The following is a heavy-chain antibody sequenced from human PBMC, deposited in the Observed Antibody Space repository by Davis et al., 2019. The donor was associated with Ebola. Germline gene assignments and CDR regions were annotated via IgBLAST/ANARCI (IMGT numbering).Heavy chain of an antibody. D-gene: IGHD5-12*01. CDR3: VRGVDIVATIHSSYYYYGMDV. Sequence: ASVKVSCKASGYTFTSYAMNWVRQAPGQGLEWMGWINTNTGNPTYAQGFTGRFVFSLDTSVSTAYLQISSLKAEDTAVYYCVRGVDIVATIHSSYYYYGMDVWGKGTTVTVSS. CDR2: INTNTGNP. J-gene: IGHJ6*04. V-gene: IGHV7-4-1*02. CDR1: GYTFTSYA.